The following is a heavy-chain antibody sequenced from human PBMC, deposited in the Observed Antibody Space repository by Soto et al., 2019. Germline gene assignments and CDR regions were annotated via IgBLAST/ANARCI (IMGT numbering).Heavy chain of an antibody. CDR1: GFTFSSYA. J-gene: IGHJ4*02. D-gene: IGHD3-16*01. Sequence: EGQLLESGGGLVQPGGSLRLSCAASGFTFSSYAMTWVRQAPGKGLEWVSRISGSGISTYYADSVKGRFTISRNNSKNTLYLQMNSLRAEDAAVYYWAKSARSNAYFPNDYLGQGTLVTVAS. CDR2: ISGSGIST. CDR3: AKSARSNAYFPNDY. V-gene: IGHV3-23*01.